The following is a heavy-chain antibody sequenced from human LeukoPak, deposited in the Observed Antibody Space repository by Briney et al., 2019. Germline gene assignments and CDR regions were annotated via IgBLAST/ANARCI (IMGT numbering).Heavy chain of an antibody. CDR1: GYTFTSYD. CDR2: MNPNSGNT. CDR3: AKAHYDFWSGYYTGQPADY. V-gene: IGHV1-8*01. Sequence: ASVKVSCKASGYTFTSYDINWVRQATGQGLEWMGWMNPNSGNTGYAQKFQGRVTMTRNTSISTAYMELSSLRSEDTAVYYCAKAHYDFWSGYYTGQPADYWGQGTLVTVSS. J-gene: IGHJ4*02. D-gene: IGHD3-3*01.